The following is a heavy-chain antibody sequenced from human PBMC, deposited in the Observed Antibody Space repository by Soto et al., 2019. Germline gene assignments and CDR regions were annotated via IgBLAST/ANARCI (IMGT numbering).Heavy chain of an antibody. CDR3: ARGSFVTHYYYYHMDV. J-gene: IGHJ6*03. V-gene: IGHV4-34*01. CDR2: INHSGST. D-gene: IGHD2-21*02. Sequence: SETLSLTCAVYGGSFSGYYWSWIRQPPGKGLEWIGEINHSGSTNYNPSLKSRVTISVDTSMNQFSLNLSSVTAADTAVYYCARGSFVTHYYYYHMDVWGKGTPVTVSS. CDR1: GGSFSGYY.